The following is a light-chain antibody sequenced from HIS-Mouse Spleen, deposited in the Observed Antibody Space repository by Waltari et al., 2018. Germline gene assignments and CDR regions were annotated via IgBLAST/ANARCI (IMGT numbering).Light chain of an antibody. J-gene: IGLJ3*02. V-gene: IGLV1-44*01. CDR2: SNN. CDR3: AAWDDSLNGWV. Sequence: QSVLTQPPSASGPPGQRVTIPCSGSSSNIGSNSENRYQQLPGTAPKLLIYSNNQRPSGVPDRFSGSKSGTSASLAISGLQSEDEADYYCAAWDDSLNGWVFGGGTKLTVL. CDR1: SSNIGSNS.